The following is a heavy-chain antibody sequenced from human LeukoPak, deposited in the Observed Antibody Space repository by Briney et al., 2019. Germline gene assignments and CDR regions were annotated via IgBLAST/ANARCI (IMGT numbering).Heavy chain of an antibody. CDR2: VHHSGNT. V-gene: IGHV4-4*02. J-gene: IGHJ3*02. CDR1: GDSISGSNW. CDR3: ARDVVGATHDAFDI. Sequence: SENLSLTCAVSGDSISGSNWWSWVRQAPWKGLEWIGEVHHSGNTNYKSSLRSRVTISVDTSKNQFSLKLSSVTAADTAVYYCARDVVGATHDAFDIWGQGTMVTVSS. D-gene: IGHD1-26*01.